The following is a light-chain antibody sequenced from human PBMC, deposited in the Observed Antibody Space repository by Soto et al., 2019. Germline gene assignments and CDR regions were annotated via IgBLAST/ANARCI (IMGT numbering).Light chain of an antibody. CDR3: QQYNTWLWT. J-gene: IGKJ1*01. V-gene: IGKV3-15*01. CDR2: GAF. CDR1: QSVNAN. Sequence: EVVMTQSPATLSVSPGESATLSCRASQSVNANLAWYQQMPGQAPRLLIHGAFNRATGIPARFSGSGFGTEFILTISRLQSEGFAVYYCQQYNTWLWTFGQGTKVEI.